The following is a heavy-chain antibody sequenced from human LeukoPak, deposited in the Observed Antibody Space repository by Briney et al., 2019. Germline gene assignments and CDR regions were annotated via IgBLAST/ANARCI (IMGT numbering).Heavy chain of an antibody. D-gene: IGHD3-16*02. Sequence: ASVKVSCKASGYTFTDYAMNWVRQAPGQGLEWMGWIHPSTGNPTYAQGFTGRFVFSLDTSVSTTYLQISGLKAEDTAVYFCARAFQSLGGLSLPDYWGQGTLVTVSS. J-gene: IGHJ4*02. V-gene: IGHV7-4-1*02. CDR2: IHPSTGNP. CDR1: GYTFTDYA. CDR3: ARAFQSLGGLSLPDY.